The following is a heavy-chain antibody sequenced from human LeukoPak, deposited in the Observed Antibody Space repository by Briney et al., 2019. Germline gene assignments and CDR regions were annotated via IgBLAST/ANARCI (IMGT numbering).Heavy chain of an antibody. D-gene: IGHD2-15*01. CDR1: GYTFTGYY. CDR3: ARVLDCSGGSCYSEDY. Sequence: GASVKVSCKASGYTFTGYYMHWVRQAPGQGLEWMGWINPNSGGTNYAQKFQGRVTMTRDTSISTAYMELSRPRSDDTAVYYCARVLDCSGGSCYSEDYWGQGTLVTVSS. CDR2: INPNSGGT. J-gene: IGHJ4*02. V-gene: IGHV1-2*02.